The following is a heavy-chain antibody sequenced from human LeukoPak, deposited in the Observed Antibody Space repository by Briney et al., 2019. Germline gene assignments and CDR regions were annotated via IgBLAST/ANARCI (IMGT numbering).Heavy chain of an antibody. CDR2: IYYSGST. CDR1: GGSFSGYY. V-gene: IGHV4-59*01. Sequence: SETLSLTCAVYGGSFSGYYWSWIRQPPGKGLEWIGYIYYSGSTNYNPSLKSRVTISVDTSKNQFSLKLSSVTAADTAVYYCARGVVPAAMEVYFDYWGQGTLVTVSS. D-gene: IGHD2-2*01. J-gene: IGHJ4*02. CDR3: ARGVVPAAMEVYFDY.